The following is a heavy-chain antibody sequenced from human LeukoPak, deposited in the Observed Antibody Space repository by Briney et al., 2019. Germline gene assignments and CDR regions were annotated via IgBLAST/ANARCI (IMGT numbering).Heavy chain of an antibody. V-gene: IGHV1-8*01. J-gene: IGHJ6*02. CDR2: MNPNSGNT. Sequence: ASVKVSCKASGYTFTSYDINWVRQATGQGLEWMGWMNPNSGNTGYAQKFQGRVTMTRNTSISTAYMELSSLRSEDTAVYYCARETITIVLGYYYGMDVWGQGTTDTVSS. D-gene: IGHD3-9*01. CDR3: ARETITIVLGYYYGMDV. CDR1: GYTFTSYD.